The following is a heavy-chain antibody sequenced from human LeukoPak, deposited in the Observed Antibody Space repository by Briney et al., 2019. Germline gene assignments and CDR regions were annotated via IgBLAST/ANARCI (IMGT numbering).Heavy chain of an antibody. Sequence: SETLSLTCAVYGGSFSSYYWSWIRQPPGKGLEWIGYIYYSGSTNYNPSLKSRVTISVDTSKNQFSLKLSSVTAADTAVYYCARGVVWGSYSDYYYYMDVWGKGTTVTISS. CDR3: ARGVVWGSYSDYYYYMDV. J-gene: IGHJ6*03. D-gene: IGHD3-16*01. CDR2: IYYSGST. V-gene: IGHV4-59*01. CDR1: GGSFSSYY.